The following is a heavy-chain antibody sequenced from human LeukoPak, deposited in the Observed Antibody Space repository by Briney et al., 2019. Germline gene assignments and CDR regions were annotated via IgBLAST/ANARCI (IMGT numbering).Heavy chain of an antibody. CDR3: ARHYQRSTVTTDYYYGMDV. V-gene: IGHV5-51*01. CDR2: IYPGDSDT. D-gene: IGHD4-17*01. Sequence: GESLKISCKASGYSFTSYWIAWVRQMPGKGLEWMGIIYPGDSDTRYGPSFQGQVTISADKSISTAYLQWSSLKASDTAMYYCARHYQRSTVTTDYYYGMDVWGQGTTVTVSS. CDR1: GYSFTSYW. J-gene: IGHJ6*02.